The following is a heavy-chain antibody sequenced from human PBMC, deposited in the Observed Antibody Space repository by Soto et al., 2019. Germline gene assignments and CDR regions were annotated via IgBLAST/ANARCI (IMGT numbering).Heavy chain of an antibody. D-gene: IGHD1-20*01. CDR1: GASISSSYYY. CDR3: ATSQKGYNRNYFDH. J-gene: IGHJ4*02. CDR2: VFYTGFT. Sequence: SETLSLTCAVSGASISSSYYYWAWLGQSPGKGPEWIGSVFYTGFTSYNPSLESRVSVSVDTSKSQFSLKLSAVTAADTAVYYWATSQKGYNRNYFDHWGQGALVTVS. V-gene: IGHV4-39*01.